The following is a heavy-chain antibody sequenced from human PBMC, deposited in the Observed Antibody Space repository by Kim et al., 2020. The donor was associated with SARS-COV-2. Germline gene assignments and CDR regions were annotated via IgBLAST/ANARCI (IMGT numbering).Heavy chain of an antibody. CDR2: LYYSGNT. J-gene: IGHJ5*02. V-gene: IGHV4-31*03. CDR3: ARVVTNLSRGNWCDP. D-gene: IGHD2-2*01. CDR1: GGSISSGGYY. Sequence: SETLSLTCTVSGGSISSGGYYWSWIRQHQGKGLVWIGYLYYSGNTNYTPSLKSRITIYVATSNNHLSLNLTSVTAADTAVYYCARVVTNLSRGNWCDPWGGETLVTVST.